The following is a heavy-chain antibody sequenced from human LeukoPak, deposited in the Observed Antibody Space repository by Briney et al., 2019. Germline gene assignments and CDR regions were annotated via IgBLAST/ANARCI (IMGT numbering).Heavy chain of an antibody. CDR1: GGSISSYY. CDR3: ARDKLTSRGFEVVPAPLFDY. CDR2: IYTSGST. V-gene: IGHV4-4*07. Sequence: SETLSLTCTVSGGSISSYYWSWIRQPAGKGLEWIGRIYTSGSTNYNPSLKSRVTMSVDTSKNQFSLKLSSVTAANTAVYYCARDKLTSRGFEVVPAPLFDYWGQGTLVTVSS. D-gene: IGHD2-2*01. J-gene: IGHJ4*02.